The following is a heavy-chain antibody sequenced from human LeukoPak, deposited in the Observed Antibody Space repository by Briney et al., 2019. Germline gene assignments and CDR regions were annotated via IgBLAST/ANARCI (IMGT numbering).Heavy chain of an antibody. CDR1: GGSVSSGSYY. V-gene: IGHV4-61*01. D-gene: IGHD5-18*01. CDR2: IYYSGST. Sequence: PSETLSLTCTVFGGSVSSGSYYWSWIPQPPGKGLEWIGYIYYSGSTNYNPSLKSRVTISVDASKNQFSLKLSSVTAADTAVYHCAREAMYSYGNNFDYWGQGTLVTVSS. J-gene: IGHJ4*02. CDR3: AREAMYSYGNNFDY.